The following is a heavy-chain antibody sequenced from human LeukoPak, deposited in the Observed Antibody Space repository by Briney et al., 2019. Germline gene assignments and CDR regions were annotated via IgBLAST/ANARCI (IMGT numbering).Heavy chain of an antibody. CDR1: GFTFSSYA. V-gene: IGHV3-30-3*01. Sequence: PGGSLRLSCAASGFTFSSYAMHWVRQAPGKGLEWVAVISYDGSNKYYADSVKGRFTISRDNSKNTLYLQMNSLRAEDTAVYYCARGVGYYYDSSGYETTIDYWGQGTLVTVSS. D-gene: IGHD3-22*01. CDR3: ARGVGYYYDSSGYETTIDY. CDR2: ISYDGSNK. J-gene: IGHJ4*02.